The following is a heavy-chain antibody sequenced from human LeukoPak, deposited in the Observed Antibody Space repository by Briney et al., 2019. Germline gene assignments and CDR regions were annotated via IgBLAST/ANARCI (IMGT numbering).Heavy chain of an antibody. J-gene: IGHJ6*03. CDR2: ISTSSSYI. CDR1: GFTFSSYS. D-gene: IGHD6-19*01. V-gene: IGHV3-21*01. CDR3: ARDQWLVRDHYMDV. Sequence: PGGSLRLSCAASGFTFSSYSMNWVRQAPGKGLEWVSSISTSSSYIYYADSLEGRFTISRDNAKKSLYLQMNSLRAEDTAVYYCARDQWLVRDHYMDVWGKGTTVIVS.